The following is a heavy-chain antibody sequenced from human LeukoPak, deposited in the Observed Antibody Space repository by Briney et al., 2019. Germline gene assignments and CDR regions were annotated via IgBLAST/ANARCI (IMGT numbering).Heavy chain of an antibody. Sequence: GGSLRLSCAASGFTFSDYYMSWIRQAPGKGLEWVSYISSSGSTIYYADSVKGRFTIPRDNAKNSLYLQMNSLRAEDTAVYYCARVAKRSYMYYFDYWGQGTLVTVSS. J-gene: IGHJ4*02. D-gene: IGHD1-26*01. CDR1: GFTFSDYY. V-gene: IGHV3-11*01. CDR3: ARVAKRSYMYYFDY. CDR2: ISSSGSTI.